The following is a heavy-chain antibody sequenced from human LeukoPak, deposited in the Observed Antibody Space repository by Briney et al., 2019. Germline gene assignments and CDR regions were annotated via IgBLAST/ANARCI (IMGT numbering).Heavy chain of an antibody. Sequence: SETLSLTCAVYGGSFSGYYWSWIRQPPGKGLEWIGEINHSGSTNYNPSLKSRVTISVDTSKNQFSLKLSTVTAADTAVYYCARFEYGSAAFDIWGQGTMVTVSS. V-gene: IGHV4-34*01. CDR2: INHSGST. CDR1: GGSFSGYY. CDR3: ARFEYGSAAFDI. J-gene: IGHJ3*02. D-gene: IGHD4-17*01.